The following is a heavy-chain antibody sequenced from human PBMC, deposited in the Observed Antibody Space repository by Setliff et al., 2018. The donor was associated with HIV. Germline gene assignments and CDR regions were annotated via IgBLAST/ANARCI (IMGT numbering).Heavy chain of an antibody. Sequence: ASVKVSCKASGYTFTSYGISWVQQAPGQGLEWMGWISAYNGNTNYAQKLQGRVTMTTDTSTSTAYMELRSLRSDDTAVYYCARDQLLWFGDPGWFDPWGQGTLVTVSS. D-gene: IGHD3-10*01. CDR1: GYTFTSYG. CDR3: ARDQLLWFGDPGWFDP. V-gene: IGHV1-18*01. CDR2: ISAYNGNT. J-gene: IGHJ5*02.